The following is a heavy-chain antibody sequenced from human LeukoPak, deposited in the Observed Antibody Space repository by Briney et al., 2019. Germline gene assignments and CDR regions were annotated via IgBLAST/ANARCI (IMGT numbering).Heavy chain of an antibody. Sequence: ASVKVSCKASGYTFTSYDINWVRQATGQGLEWMGWMNPNSGNTGYAQKLQGRVTMTRNTSISTACMELSSLRSEDTAVYYCARGVGSGYDLMSYYYYVDVWGKGTTVTVSS. D-gene: IGHD5-12*01. J-gene: IGHJ6*03. CDR2: MNPNSGNT. CDR3: ARGVGSGYDLMSYYYYVDV. CDR1: GYTFTSYD. V-gene: IGHV1-8*01.